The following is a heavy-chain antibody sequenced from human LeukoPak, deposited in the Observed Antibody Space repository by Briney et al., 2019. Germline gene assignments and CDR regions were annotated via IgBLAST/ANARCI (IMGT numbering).Heavy chain of an antibody. CDR2: ISSSGTTI. J-gene: IGHJ4*02. CDR1: GFTFSSYE. V-gene: IGHV3-48*03. Sequence: TGGSLRFPCAASGFTFSSYEMNWVRQAPGKGLEWVSYISSSGTTIYYADSVKGRFTISRDNAKNSLYLQMNSLRAEDTAFYYCARDFGHWELNGGYYFDYWGQGTLVTVSS. CDR3: ARDFGHWELNGGYYFDY. D-gene: IGHD1-26*01.